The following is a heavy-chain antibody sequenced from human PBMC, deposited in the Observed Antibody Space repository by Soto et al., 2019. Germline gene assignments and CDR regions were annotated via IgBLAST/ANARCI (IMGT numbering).Heavy chain of an antibody. Sequence: SEPLPLPCAVYGGSFRGYYWSWIRQPPGKGLEWIGEINHSGSTNYNPSLKSRVTISVDTSKNQFSLKLSSVTAADTAVYYCARESCISTSCHPWFDPWGQGTLVTV. J-gene: IGHJ5*02. D-gene: IGHD2-2*01. CDR1: GGSFRGYY. CDR3: ARESCISTSCHPWFDP. V-gene: IGHV4-34*01. CDR2: INHSGST.